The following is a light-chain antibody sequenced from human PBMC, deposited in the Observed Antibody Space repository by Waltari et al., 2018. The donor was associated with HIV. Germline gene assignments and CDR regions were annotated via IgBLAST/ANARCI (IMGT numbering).Light chain of an antibody. CDR1: SLRNSF. J-gene: IGLJ3*02. CDR3: NSRDSSGNHLYWV. V-gene: IGLV3-19*01. Sequence: SSVLTQAPAVSVALGQTVRITCQGDSLRNSFASWYHQKPGQAPVLVIYAKNSRPSGIPNRFSGSNSGNTASLTITGAQAEDEADYYCNSRDSSGNHLYWVFGGGTKLTVL. CDR2: AKN.